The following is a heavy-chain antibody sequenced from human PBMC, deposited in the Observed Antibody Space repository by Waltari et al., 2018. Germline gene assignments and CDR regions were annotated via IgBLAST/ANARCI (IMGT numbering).Heavy chain of an antibody. CDR3: ARTFSNFDPFDI. V-gene: IGHV3-33*01. CDR1: GFTFSEYG. Sequence: QVQLVESGGGVVQPGRSLRLSCVASGFTFSEYGVHWVRQAPGKGLEWLEVIWFDGSRKEYADSVKGRFTVSRDNSKNTLFLQMNSLRIDDTAIYYCARTFSNFDPFDIWGQGTVVTVS. J-gene: IGHJ3*02. D-gene: IGHD1-1*01. CDR2: IWFDGSRK.